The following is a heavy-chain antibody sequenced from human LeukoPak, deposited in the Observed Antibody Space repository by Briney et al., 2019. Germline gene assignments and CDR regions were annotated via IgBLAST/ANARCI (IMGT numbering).Heavy chain of an antibody. Sequence: ASVKVSCKASGYTFIDYHIHWVRQAPGEGLEWMGWINPISGGTNFAQKFQGRVTMTSDTSISTAYMELSGLRSDDTAVYYCARRGGPYFDYWGQGTLVTVFS. D-gene: IGHD3-16*01. CDR1: GYTFIDYH. V-gene: IGHV1-2*02. J-gene: IGHJ4*02. CDR3: ARRGGPYFDY. CDR2: INPISGGT.